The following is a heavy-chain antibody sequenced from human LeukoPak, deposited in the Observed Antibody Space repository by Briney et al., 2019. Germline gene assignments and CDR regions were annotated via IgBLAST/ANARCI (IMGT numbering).Heavy chain of an antibody. D-gene: IGHD5-12*01. J-gene: IGHJ4*02. V-gene: IGHV3-23*01. Sequence: LSGGSLRLSCAASGFTFRNYAMSWVRQAPGKGLEWVSSIGNNGRITYYADSVKGRFTISRDNSKNTLYLQMNSLRAEDTAVYYCAKDEIGYSGYDYWGQGTLVTVSS. CDR3: AKDEIGYSGYDY. CDR1: GFTFRNYA. CDR2: IGNNGRIT.